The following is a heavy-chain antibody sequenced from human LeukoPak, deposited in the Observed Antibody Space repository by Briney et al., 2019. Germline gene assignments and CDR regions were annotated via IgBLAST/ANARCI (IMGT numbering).Heavy chain of an antibody. D-gene: IGHD1-26*01. Sequence: SETLSLTCTVSGGSLSSYYWSWIRQPPGKGLEWIGYIYYSGSTNYNPSLKSRVTISVDTSKNQFSLKLSSVTAADTAVYYCARECGSYGEAFDIWGQGTMVTVSS. CDR2: IYYSGST. J-gene: IGHJ3*02. CDR1: GGSLSSYY. V-gene: IGHV4-59*01. CDR3: ARECGSYGEAFDI.